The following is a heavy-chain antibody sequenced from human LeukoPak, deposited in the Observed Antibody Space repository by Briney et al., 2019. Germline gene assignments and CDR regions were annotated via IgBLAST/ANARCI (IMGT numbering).Heavy chain of an antibody. CDR2: IWYDGSNK. V-gene: IGHV3-33*01. CDR1: GFTFSSYG. Sequence: PGRSLRLSCAASGFTFSSYGMHWVRQAPGKGLEWVAVIWYDGSNKYYADSVKGRFTISRDNSKNTLYLQMNSLRAEDTAVYYCSTGDYAPGYWGQGTLVTVSS. D-gene: IGHD4-17*01. J-gene: IGHJ4*02. CDR3: STGDYAPGY.